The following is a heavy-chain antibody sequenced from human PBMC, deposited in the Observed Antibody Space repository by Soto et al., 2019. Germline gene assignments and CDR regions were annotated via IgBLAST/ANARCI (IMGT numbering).Heavy chain of an antibody. J-gene: IGHJ4*02. CDR3: ARDPGGGATT. CDR2: IYHSGST. Sequence: QVQLQESGPGLVKPSGTLSLTCAVSGGSISSSNWWSWVRQPPGKGLEWIGEIYHSGSTNYNPSLXGXAXIXXDQSKNQFSLKLSSVTAADTAVYYCARDPGGGATTWGQGTLVTVSS. V-gene: IGHV4-4*02. D-gene: IGHD1-26*01. CDR1: GGSISSSNW.